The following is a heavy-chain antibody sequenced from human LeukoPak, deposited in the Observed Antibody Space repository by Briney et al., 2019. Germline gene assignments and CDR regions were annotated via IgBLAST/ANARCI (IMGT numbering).Heavy chain of an antibody. CDR3: ARDKIVGATLLDY. J-gene: IGHJ4*02. Sequence: GGSLRLSCAASGFTFSSYWMSWVRQAPGKGLEWVANIKQDGSEKYYVDSVRGRFTISRDNAKNSLYLQMNSLRAEDTAVYYCARDKIVGATLLDYWGQGTLVTVSS. CDR1: GFTFSSYW. CDR2: IKQDGSEK. D-gene: IGHD1-26*01. V-gene: IGHV3-7*01.